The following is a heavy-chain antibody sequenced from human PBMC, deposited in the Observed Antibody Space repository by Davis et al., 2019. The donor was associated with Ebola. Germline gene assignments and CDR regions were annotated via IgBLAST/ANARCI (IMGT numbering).Heavy chain of an antibody. CDR1: GYSFTNYW. D-gene: IGHD1-1*01. V-gene: IGHV5-51*01. J-gene: IGHJ3*02. CDR2: IFPDDSDA. Sequence: GESLKISCQGFGYSFTNYWIGWVRQMPGKGLEWMGFIFPDDSDATYSPSFQGKVTISADKSIGAAYLQWNSLKASDTAIYYCARQRELTAFDIWGQGTVVTVSS. CDR3: ARQRELTAFDI.